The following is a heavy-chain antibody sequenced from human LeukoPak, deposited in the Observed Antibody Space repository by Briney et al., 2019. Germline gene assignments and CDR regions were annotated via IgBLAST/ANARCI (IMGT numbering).Heavy chain of an antibody. CDR3: ARDWPSEWQQLPDYDAVDI. J-gene: IGHJ3*02. Sequence: GGSLRLACAASGFTFSTSSINWVRQAPGKGLEWVSSITSSYSIFYADSVKGRFTISRDNSKNTLYLQMNSLRAEDTAVYYCARDWPSEWQQLPDYDAVDIWGQGTMVTVSS. V-gene: IGHV3-21*04. D-gene: IGHD6-13*01. CDR2: ITSSYSI. CDR1: GFTFSTSS.